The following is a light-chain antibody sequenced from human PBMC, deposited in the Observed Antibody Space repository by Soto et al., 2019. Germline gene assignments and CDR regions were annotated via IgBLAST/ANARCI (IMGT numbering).Light chain of an antibody. Sequence: EIVMTQSPGALSVSPGERATLSSRASQSLITKVAWYQQKPGQAPRLLMYDPSTRATGTPARFSGSGSGTEFTLTISSLQSEDFAVYYCQQYKYWPITFGHGTRLEVK. CDR1: QSLITK. CDR3: QQYKYWPIT. J-gene: IGKJ5*01. CDR2: DPS. V-gene: IGKV3-15*01.